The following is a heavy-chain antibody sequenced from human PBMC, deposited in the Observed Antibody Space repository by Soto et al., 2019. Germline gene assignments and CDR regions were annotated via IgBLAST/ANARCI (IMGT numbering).Heavy chain of an antibody. CDR3: AKDRGRGSPVSGGMDV. V-gene: IGHV3-21*01. D-gene: IGHD3-10*01. J-gene: IGHJ6*02. CDR2: ISRSSNHI. CDR1: GLSCSNYT. Sequence: SLRLSCASSGLSCSNYTMNWVRQAPGKGLEWVSVISRSSNHIYYADSMKGRFTISRDNAKNSLYLQMNSLRAEDTAVYYCAKDRGRGSPVSGGMDVWGQGTTVTVSS.